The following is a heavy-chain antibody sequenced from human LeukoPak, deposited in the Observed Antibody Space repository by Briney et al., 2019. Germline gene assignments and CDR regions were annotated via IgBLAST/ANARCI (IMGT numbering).Heavy chain of an antibody. V-gene: IGHV3-21*01. CDR3: ARDSQRGELPNAFDI. D-gene: IGHD1-26*01. Sequence: GGSLRLSCAASGFTFSSYSMNWVRQAPGKGLEWVSSISSSSSYIYYADSVKGRFTISRDNAKTSLYLKMNSLRAEDTAVYYCARDSQRGELPNAFDIWGQGTMVTVSS. CDR2: ISSSSSYI. J-gene: IGHJ3*02. CDR1: GFTFSSYS.